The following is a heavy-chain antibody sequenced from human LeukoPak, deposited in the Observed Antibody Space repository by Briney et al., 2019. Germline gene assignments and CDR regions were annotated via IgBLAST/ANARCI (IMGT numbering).Heavy chain of an antibody. D-gene: IGHD1-1*01. Sequence: GASVKVSCKASGYTFTGYYMHWVRQAPGQGLEWMGWINPNSGGTNYAQEFQGRVTMTRDTSISTAYMELSRLRSDDTAVYYCARYNRNDYLDYWGQGTLVTVSS. CDR3: ARYNRNDYLDY. V-gene: IGHV1-2*02. J-gene: IGHJ4*02. CDR2: INPNSGGT. CDR1: GYTFTGYY.